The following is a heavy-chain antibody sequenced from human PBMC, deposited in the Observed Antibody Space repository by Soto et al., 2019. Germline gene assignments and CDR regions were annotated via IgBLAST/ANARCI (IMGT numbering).Heavy chain of an antibody. V-gene: IGHV1-69*13. J-gene: IGHJ6*02. CDR2: IIPIFGTA. D-gene: IGHD5-12*01. CDR1: GGTFSSYA. CDR3: ARDGYAHIDYYYYYGMDV. Sequence: SVKVSCKASGGTFSSYAISWGRQAPGQGLEWMGGIIPIFGTANYAQKFQGRVTITADESTSTAYMELSSLRSEDTAVYYCARDGYAHIDYYYYYGMDVWGQGTTVTVSS.